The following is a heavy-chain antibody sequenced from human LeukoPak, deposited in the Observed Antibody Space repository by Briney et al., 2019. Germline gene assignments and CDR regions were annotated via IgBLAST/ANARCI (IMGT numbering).Heavy chain of an antibody. D-gene: IGHD2-21*01. V-gene: IGHV3-23*01. CDR1: GFTFSSYS. Sequence: PGGSLRLSCAASGFTFSSYSMNWVRQAPGKGLEWVSGIIGGAGSTYYADSVKGRFTISRDSSKNTLFLQMNRLRPEDAAVYYCAKAPVTTCRGAYCYPFDYWGQGTLVTVSS. J-gene: IGHJ4*02. CDR2: IIGGAGST. CDR3: AKAPVTTCRGAYCYPFDY.